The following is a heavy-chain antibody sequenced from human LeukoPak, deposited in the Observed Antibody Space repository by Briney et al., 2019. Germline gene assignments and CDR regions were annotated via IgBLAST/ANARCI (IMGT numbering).Heavy chain of an antibody. CDR3: ARVAVRGGHYYYYYMDV. J-gene: IGHJ6*03. CDR2: IYASGST. V-gene: IGHV4-4*07. D-gene: IGHD3-10*01. Sequence: PSETLSLTCTVSGDSFSLYYWSWIRQPAGKGLEWIGHIYASGSTNYNPSLKSRVTMSVDTSKNQFSLKLSSVTAADTAVYYCARVAVRGGHYYYYYMDVWGKGTTVTISS. CDR1: GDSFSLYY.